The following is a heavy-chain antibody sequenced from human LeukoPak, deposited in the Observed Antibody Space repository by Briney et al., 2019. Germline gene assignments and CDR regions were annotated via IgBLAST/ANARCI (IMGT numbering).Heavy chain of an antibody. Sequence: ASVKVSCKASGGTFSSYAISWVRQAPGQGLEWMGIINPSGGSTSYAQKFQGRVTMTRDMATSTDYLEVSSLRSEDTAVYYCARDNSLRDTAWWFDPWGQGTLVTVSS. CDR2: INPSGGST. CDR1: GGTFSSYA. CDR3: ARDNSLRDTAWWFDP. D-gene: IGHD5-24*01. J-gene: IGHJ5*02. V-gene: IGHV1-46*01.